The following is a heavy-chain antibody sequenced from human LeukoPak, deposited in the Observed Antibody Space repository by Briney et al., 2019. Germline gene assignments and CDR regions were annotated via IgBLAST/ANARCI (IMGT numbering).Heavy chain of an antibody. Sequence: GGSLRLSCAASGFTFSRYWMSWVRQAPGKGLEWVANINQDGSEKYYVDSVKGRFTISRDNAKNSLHLQMNSLRAEDTAVYYCARDYYEKGDYWGQGTLVTVSS. CDR3: ARDYYEKGDY. D-gene: IGHD3-22*01. CDR1: GFTFSRYW. V-gene: IGHV3-7*01. CDR2: INQDGSEK. J-gene: IGHJ4*02.